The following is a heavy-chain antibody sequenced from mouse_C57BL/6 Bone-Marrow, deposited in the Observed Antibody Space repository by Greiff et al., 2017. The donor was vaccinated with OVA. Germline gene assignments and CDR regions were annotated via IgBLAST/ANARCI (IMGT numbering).Heavy chain of an antibody. Sequence: EVQGVESGGGLVQPKGSLKLSCAASGFSFNTYAMNWVRQAPGKGLEWVARIRSKSNNYATYYADSVKDRFTISRDDSESMLYLQMNNLKTEDTAMYYCVRLHPYYAMDYWGQGTSVTVSS. J-gene: IGHJ4*01. CDR3: VRLHPYYAMDY. D-gene: IGHD1-2*01. CDR2: IRSKSNNYAT. V-gene: IGHV10-1*01. CDR1: GFSFNTYA.